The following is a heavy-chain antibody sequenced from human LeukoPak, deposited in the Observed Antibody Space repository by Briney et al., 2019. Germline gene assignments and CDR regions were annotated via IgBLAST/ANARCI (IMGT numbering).Heavy chain of an antibody. D-gene: IGHD5-12*01. CDR1: GFTFRSYW. CDR3: ARVEYSGWNLEY. Sequence: PGGSLRLSCAASGFTFRSYWMSWVRQAPGKGLEWVANINQGGSVQYYMDSVKGRFTISRDDAKISLYVQMNSLRDEDTAVYYCARVEYSGWNLEYWGQGTLVTVSS. CDR2: INQGGSVQ. V-gene: IGHV3-7*01. J-gene: IGHJ4*02.